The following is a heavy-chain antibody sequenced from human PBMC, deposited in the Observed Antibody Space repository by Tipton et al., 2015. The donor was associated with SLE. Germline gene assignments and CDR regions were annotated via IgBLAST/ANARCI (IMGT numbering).Heavy chain of an antibody. J-gene: IGHJ1*01. D-gene: IGHD2-2*01. CDR1: GYSISSGYY. CDR2: IYHSGST. CDR3: AVDCSSTSCHEYSQH. Sequence: TLSLTCTVSGYSISSGYYWGWIRQSPGKGLEWIGSIYHSGSTYYNPSLKSRVTISVDTSKNQFSLKLSSVTAADTAVYYCAVDCSSTSCHEYSQHWGQGTLVTVSS. V-gene: IGHV4-38-2*02.